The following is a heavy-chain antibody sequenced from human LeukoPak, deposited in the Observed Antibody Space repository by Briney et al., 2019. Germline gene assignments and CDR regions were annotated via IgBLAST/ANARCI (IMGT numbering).Heavy chain of an antibody. CDR1: GFTFSSCG. J-gene: IGHJ4*02. CDR3: AKDVRSYSYGYWGIDY. D-gene: IGHD5-18*01. CDR2: ISYDGSNK. Sequence: GRSLRLSCAASGFTFSSCGMHWVRQAPGKGLEWVAVISYDGSNKYYADSVKGRFTISRDNSKNTLYLQMNSLRAEDTAVYYCAKDVRSYSYGYWGIDYWGQGTLVTVSS. V-gene: IGHV3-30*18.